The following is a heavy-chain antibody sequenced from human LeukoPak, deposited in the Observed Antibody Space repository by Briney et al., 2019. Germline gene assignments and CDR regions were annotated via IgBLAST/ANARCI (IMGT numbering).Heavy chain of an antibody. CDR3: TRQFHSSGWYFTFAS. Sequence: AGGSLKLSCAASGFTFGDSTMHWVRQASGKGLEWIGHIKGKVKTYETAYAASVKGRFTISRDDSKNTLYLQMNSLKTDDTAVYYCTRQFHSSGWYFTFASWGQGTLVSVSS. V-gene: IGHV3-73*01. D-gene: IGHD6-19*01. J-gene: IGHJ4*02. CDR2: IKGKVKTYET. CDR1: GFTFGDST.